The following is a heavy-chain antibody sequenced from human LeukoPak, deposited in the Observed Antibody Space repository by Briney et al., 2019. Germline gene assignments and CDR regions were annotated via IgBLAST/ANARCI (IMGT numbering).Heavy chain of an antibody. CDR3: ARVASDSHDSSGYQPYFDY. V-gene: IGHV4-30-4*08. CDR2: IYYSGST. Sequence: PSETLSLTCTVSGGSISSGDYYWSWIRQPPGKGLEWMGYIYYSGSTYYNPSLKSRVTISVDTSKNQFSLKLSSVTAADTAVYYCARVASDSHDSSGYQPYFDYWGQGTLVTVSS. D-gene: IGHD3-22*01. CDR1: GGSISSGDYY. J-gene: IGHJ4*02.